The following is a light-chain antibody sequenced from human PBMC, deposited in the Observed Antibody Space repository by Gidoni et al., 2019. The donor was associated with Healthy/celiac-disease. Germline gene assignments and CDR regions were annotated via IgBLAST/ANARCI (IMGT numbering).Light chain of an antibody. CDR2: WAS. Sequence: DIVMTQSPDSLAVSLGERANITCKSSQSVLYSSNNKNYLAWYQQKPGQPPKLLIYWASTRESGVPDRFSGSGSGTDFTLTISSLQAEDVAVYYCQQYYSTPRTFGQGTKLEIK. V-gene: IGKV4-1*01. CDR3: QQYYSTPRT. J-gene: IGKJ2*01. CDR1: QSVLYSSNNKNY.